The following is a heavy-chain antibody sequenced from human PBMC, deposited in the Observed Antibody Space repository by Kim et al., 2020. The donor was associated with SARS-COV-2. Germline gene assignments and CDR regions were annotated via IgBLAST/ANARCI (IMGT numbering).Heavy chain of an antibody. V-gene: IGHV4-34*01. Sequence: SRVTISVDTSKNQFSLKLSSVTAADTAVYYCARGEHERVQLWLCLDWFDLWGQGTLVTVSS. J-gene: IGHJ5*02. D-gene: IGHD5-18*01. CDR3: ARGEHERVQLWLCLDWFDL.